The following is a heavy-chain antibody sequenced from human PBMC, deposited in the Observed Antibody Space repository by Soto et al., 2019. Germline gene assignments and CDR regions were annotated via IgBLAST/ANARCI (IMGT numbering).Heavy chain of an antibody. Sequence: GGSLRLSCAASGFTFSSYAMSWVRQAPGKGLEWVSAISGSGGSTYYADSVKGRFTISRDNSKNTLYLQMNSLRAEDTAVYYCAKDGNRRYCSGGSCYDYYFDYWGQGTLVTVSS. D-gene: IGHD2-15*01. V-gene: IGHV3-23*01. CDR2: ISGSGGST. J-gene: IGHJ4*02. CDR3: AKDGNRRYCSGGSCYDYYFDY. CDR1: GFTFSSYA.